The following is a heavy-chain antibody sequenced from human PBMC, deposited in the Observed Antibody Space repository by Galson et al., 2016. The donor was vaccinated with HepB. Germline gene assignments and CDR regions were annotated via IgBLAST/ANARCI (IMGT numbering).Heavy chain of an antibody. J-gene: IGHJ5*02. CDR2: INQSGST. D-gene: IGHD3-16*02. V-gene: IGHV4-34*01. CDR3: ARGRNDFVRGSYRFGWFDP. CDR1: GGSFSGYY. Sequence: ETLSLTCAVYGGSFSGYYWSWIRQPPGKGLEWIGEINQSGSTNYNPSLKSRVTISVDTSKNQFSLKLSSVTAADTAVYYCARGRNDFVRGSYRFGWFDPWGQGTLVTVSS.